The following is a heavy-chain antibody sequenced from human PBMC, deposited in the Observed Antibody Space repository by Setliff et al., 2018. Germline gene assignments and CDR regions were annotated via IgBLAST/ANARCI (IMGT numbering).Heavy chain of an antibody. D-gene: IGHD3-10*01. J-gene: IGHJ6*03. CDR1: GASISANHY. CDR3: ARHKSNGSGSYPSLYMDV. Sequence: PSETLSLTCTVSGASISANHYWGWIRQTPGKGLEWIGSISYGGNTYYDPSLKSRLIISVDAPDNQFSVKLSSVTAADTAVYYCARHKSNGSGSYPSLYMDVWGKGIMVTVSS. V-gene: IGHV4-39*01. CDR2: ISYGGNT.